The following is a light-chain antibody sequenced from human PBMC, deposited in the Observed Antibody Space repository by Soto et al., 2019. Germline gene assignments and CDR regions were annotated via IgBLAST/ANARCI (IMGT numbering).Light chain of an antibody. J-gene: IGKJ4*01. CDR1: QSVSSSY. Sequence: EIALTQSPGTLSLSPGERATLSCRASQSVSSSYLAWYQQKPGQAPRLLIYGASSRATGIPDRFSGSGSGTDFTLTISRLEPEDFPVYYCQQYGSSPLLTFGGGTKVEI. CDR3: QQYGSSPLLT. CDR2: GAS. V-gene: IGKV3-20*01.